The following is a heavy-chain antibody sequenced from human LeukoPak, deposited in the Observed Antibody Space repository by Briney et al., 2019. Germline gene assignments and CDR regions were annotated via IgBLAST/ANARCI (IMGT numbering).Heavy chain of an antibody. D-gene: IGHD3-3*01. CDR2: ISDDSGST. CDR1: ELMFSSYA. J-gene: IGHJ4*02. CDR3: AKAYSDFWSAHQC. V-gene: IGHV3-23*01. Sequence: PGGSLRLSCAASELMFSSYAMSWVRQAPGKGLEWVSGISDDSGSTYYADSVRGRFTISRDNSKNMLHLQMNSLRAEDTAVYYCAKAYSDFWSAHQCWGQGALVTVSS.